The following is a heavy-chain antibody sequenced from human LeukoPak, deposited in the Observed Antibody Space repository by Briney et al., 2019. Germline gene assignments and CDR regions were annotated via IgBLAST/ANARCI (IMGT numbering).Heavy chain of an antibody. CDR2: MNPNSGNT. CDR3: ARGHDTRDAFDI. CDR1: GYTFTSYD. J-gene: IGHJ3*02. Sequence: GASVKVSCKASGYTFTSYDINWVRQATGQGLEWMGWMNPNSGNTGYAQKFQGRVTITRNTSISTAYVELSSLRSEDTAVYYCARGHDTRDAFDIWGQGTMVTVSS. D-gene: IGHD3-9*01. V-gene: IGHV1-8*03.